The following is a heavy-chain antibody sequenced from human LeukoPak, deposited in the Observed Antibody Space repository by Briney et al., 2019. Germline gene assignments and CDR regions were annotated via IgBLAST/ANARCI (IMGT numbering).Heavy chain of an antibody. CDR1: GFTFSSYA. Sequence: PPGGSLRLSCAASGFTFSSYAMSWVRQAPGKGLEWVSAISGSGGSTYYADSAKGRFTISRDNSKNTLYLQMNSLRAEDTAVYYCANSPRYSGSYGRFQHWGQGTLVTVSS. J-gene: IGHJ1*01. V-gene: IGHV3-23*01. CDR3: ANSPRYSGSYGRFQH. CDR2: ISGSGGST. D-gene: IGHD1-26*01.